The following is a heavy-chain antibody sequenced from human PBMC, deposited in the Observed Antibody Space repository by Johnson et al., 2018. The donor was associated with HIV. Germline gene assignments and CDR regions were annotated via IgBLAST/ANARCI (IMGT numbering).Heavy chain of an antibody. J-gene: IGHJ3*02. CDR2: IYSGGST. V-gene: IGHV3-66*01. CDR3: ARDASYYGSANDAFDI. CDR1: GFTVSRNY. Sequence: VQLVESGGGLVQPGGSLRLSCAASGFTVSRNYMNWVRQAPGKGLEWVSVIYSGGSTYYADSVKGRFTISRDSSKNSLYLQMNSLRAEDTAVYYCARDASYYGSANDAFDIWGQGTMVTVSS. D-gene: IGHD3-10*01.